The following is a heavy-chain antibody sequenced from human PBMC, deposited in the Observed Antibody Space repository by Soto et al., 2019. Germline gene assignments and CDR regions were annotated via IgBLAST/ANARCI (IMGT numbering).Heavy chain of an antibody. CDR1: GFTVRSSY. CDR2: IYSDGST. V-gene: IGHV3-53*02. Sequence: EVQLLETGGGLIQSGGSLRLSCTVSGFTVRSSYMSWVRQAPGKGLEWVSVIYSDGSTYYADSVKGRFTISRDTSKNTLYLQMNSLRAEDTAVYYCAGRPTIEVAGTWSYYFDYWGQGTLVTVSS. D-gene: IGHD6-19*01. J-gene: IGHJ4*02. CDR3: AGRPTIEVAGTWSYYFDY.